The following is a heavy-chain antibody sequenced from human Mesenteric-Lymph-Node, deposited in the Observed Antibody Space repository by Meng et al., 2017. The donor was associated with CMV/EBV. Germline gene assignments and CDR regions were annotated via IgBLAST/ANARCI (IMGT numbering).Heavy chain of an antibody. CDR3: ARGGGLRFFDSPNNWFDP. D-gene: IGHD3-9*01. CDR1: LTSYD. J-gene: IGHJ5*02. Sequence: LTSYDINWVRQAAGRGPEWMGWMNPKNGNIGYAPKFQSRHTMTSDASSRTAYMEVSSLRYEDTAVYYCARGGGLRFFDSPNNWFDPWGQGTLVTVSS. V-gene: IGHV1-8*01. CDR2: MNPKNGNI.